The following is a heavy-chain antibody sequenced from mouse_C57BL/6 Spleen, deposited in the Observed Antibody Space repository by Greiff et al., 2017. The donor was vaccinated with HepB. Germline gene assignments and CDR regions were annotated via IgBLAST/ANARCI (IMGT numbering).Heavy chain of an antibody. CDR2: ISGGGGNT. V-gene: IGHV5-9*01. CDR3: ARHYYDYDGYYAMDY. CDR1: GFTFSSYT. D-gene: IGHD2-4*01. J-gene: IGHJ4*01. Sequence: EVQRVESGGGLVKPGGSLKLSCAASGFTFSSYTMSWVRQTPEKRLEWVATISGGGGNTYYPDSVKGRFTISRDNAKNTLYLQMSSLRSEDTALYYCARHYYDYDGYYAMDYWGQGTSVTVSS.